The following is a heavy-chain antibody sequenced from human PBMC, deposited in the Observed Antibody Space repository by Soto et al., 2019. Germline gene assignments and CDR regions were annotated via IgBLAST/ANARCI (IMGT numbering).Heavy chain of an antibody. V-gene: IGHV3-21*01. Sequence: EVQLVESGGGLVKPGGSLRLSCAASGFTFSSYSMNWVRQAPGKGLEWVSSISSSSSYIYYADSVKGRFTISRDNAKNSLYLQTNSLRAEDTAVYYCARNYGDSDYWGQGTLVTVSS. CDR3: ARNYGDSDY. D-gene: IGHD4-17*01. J-gene: IGHJ4*02. CDR1: GFTFSSYS. CDR2: ISSSSSYI.